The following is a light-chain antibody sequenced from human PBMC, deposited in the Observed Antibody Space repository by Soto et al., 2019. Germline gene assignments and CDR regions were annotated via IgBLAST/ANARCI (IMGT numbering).Light chain of an antibody. CDR3: QQYNNWPRT. V-gene: IGKV3-15*01. J-gene: IGKJ1*01. CDR1: QSVSSN. CDR2: GAS. Sequence: EIVMTQSPATLSVSPGDRATLSCRASQSVSSNLAWYQQKPGQAPRLIIYGASNRATGIPARLSGSGSGTEFTLTNSSLQSEDFAVYYCQQYNNWPRTFGQGTKVEVK.